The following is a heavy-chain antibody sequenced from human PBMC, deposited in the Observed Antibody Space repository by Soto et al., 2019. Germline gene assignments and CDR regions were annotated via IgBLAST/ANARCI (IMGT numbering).Heavy chain of an antibody. CDR2: ISAYNGNT. CDR1: GYTFTSYG. V-gene: IGHV1-18*01. CDR3: ARHPSSGWPNSYYYYMDV. D-gene: IGHD6-19*01. J-gene: IGHJ6*03. Sequence: ASVKVSCKASGYTFTSYGISWVRQAPGQGLEWMGWISAYNGNTNYAQKLQGRVTMTTETSTSTAYMELRSLRSDDTAVYYCARHPSSGWPNSYYYYMDVWGKGTTVTVSS.